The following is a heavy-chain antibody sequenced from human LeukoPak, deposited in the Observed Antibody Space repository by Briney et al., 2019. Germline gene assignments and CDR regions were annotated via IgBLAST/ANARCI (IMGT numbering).Heavy chain of an antibody. J-gene: IGHJ4*02. CDR2: IYYSGSN. CDR1: GGSVSSYY. Sequence: SETLALTCTVSGGSVSSYYWSWIRQPPGKGLEWIGYIYYSGSNNYNPSLKSRVAISVDPSKNQFSLKLSSVTAADTAVYYCARAIDKDYGDYLDYWGQGTLVTVSS. CDR3: ARAIDKDYGDYLDY. D-gene: IGHD4-17*01. V-gene: IGHV4-59*02.